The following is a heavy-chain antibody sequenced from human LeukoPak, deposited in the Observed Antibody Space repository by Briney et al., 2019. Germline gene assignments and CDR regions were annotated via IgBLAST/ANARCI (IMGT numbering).Heavy chain of an antibody. CDR3: AKDGTAYGSGNYFDY. Sequence: PGGSLRLSCAASGFTFSSNGMHWVRQAPGKGLEWVAVIWYDGSNKYYADSVKGRFTISRDNSKNTLYLQMNSLRAEDTAVYYCAKDGTAYGSGNYFDYWGQGTLVTVSS. D-gene: IGHD3-10*01. CDR2: IWYDGSNK. CDR1: GFTFSSNG. J-gene: IGHJ4*02. V-gene: IGHV3-33*06.